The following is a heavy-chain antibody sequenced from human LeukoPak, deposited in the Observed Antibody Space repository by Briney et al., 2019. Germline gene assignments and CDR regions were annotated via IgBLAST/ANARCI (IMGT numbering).Heavy chain of an antibody. CDR1: GFTFSSYA. CDR2: ISYDGSNK. J-gene: IGHJ3*02. Sequence: GRSLRLSCAASGFTFSSYAMHWVRQAPGKGLEWVAVISYDGSNKYYADSVKGRFTISRDNSKNTLYLQMNSLRAEDTAVYYCARGLREWFTDAFDIWGQGTMVTVSS. V-gene: IGHV3-30-3*01. CDR3: ARGLREWFTDAFDI. D-gene: IGHD3-3*01.